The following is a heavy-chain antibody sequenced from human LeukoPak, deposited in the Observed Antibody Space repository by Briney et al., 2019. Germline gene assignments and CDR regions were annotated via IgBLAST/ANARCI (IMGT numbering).Heavy chain of an antibody. V-gene: IGHV4-59*12. J-gene: IGHJ4*02. Sequence: PSETLSLTCTVSGGSISSYYWSWIRQPPGKGLEWIGYIYYSGSTYCNPSLKSRVTISVDTSKNQFSLKLSSVTAADTAVYYCARAGVAAAGHFDYWGQGTLVTVSS. D-gene: IGHD6-13*01. CDR2: IYYSGST. CDR1: GGSISSYY. CDR3: ARAGVAAAGHFDY.